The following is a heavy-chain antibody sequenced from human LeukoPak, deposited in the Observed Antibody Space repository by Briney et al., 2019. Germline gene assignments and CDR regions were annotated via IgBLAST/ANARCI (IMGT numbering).Heavy chain of an antibody. CDR2: IYHSGST. CDR3: ARVAVGQWFGFDY. CDR1: GGSISSGGYS. D-gene: IGHD3-22*01. V-gene: IGHV4-30-2*01. J-gene: IGHJ4*02. Sequence: PSETLSLTCAVSGGSISSGGYSWSWIRQPPGKGLEWIGYIYHSGSTYYNPSLKSRVTISVDRSKNQFSLKLSSVTAADTAVYYCARVAVGQWFGFDYWGQGTLVTVSS.